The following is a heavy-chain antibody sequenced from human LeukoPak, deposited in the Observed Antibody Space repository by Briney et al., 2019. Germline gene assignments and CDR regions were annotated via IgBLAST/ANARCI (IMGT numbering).Heavy chain of an antibody. CDR3: TTVGLRVYQADY. Sequence: GGSLRLSCAASGFTVSNAWMSWVRQAPGKGLEWVGRIKSKTDGGTTDYAAPVKDRVTISRDDSKNTLYLQMNSLKTEDTAVYYCTTVGLRVYQADYWGQGTLVTVSS. D-gene: IGHD6-13*01. CDR2: IKSKTDGGTT. CDR1: GFTVSNAW. V-gene: IGHV3-15*01. J-gene: IGHJ4*02.